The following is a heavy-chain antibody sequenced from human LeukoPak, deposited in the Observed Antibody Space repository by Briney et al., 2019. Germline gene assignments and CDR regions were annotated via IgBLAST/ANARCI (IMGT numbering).Heavy chain of an antibody. V-gene: IGHV4-39*01. D-gene: IGHD6-13*01. J-gene: IGHJ3*02. CDR1: GGSISSSSYY. CDR2: IYYSGST. Sequence: SETLSLTCTVSGGSISSSSYYWGWIRQPPGKGLEWIGSIYYSGSTNYNPSLKSRVTISVDTSKNQFSLKLSSVTAADTAVYYCARHSITAGTEYAFDIWGQGTMVTVSS. CDR3: ARHSITAGTEYAFDI.